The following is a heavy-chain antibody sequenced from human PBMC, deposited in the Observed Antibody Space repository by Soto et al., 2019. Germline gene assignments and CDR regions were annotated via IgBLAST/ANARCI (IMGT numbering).Heavy chain of an antibody. J-gene: IGHJ4*02. Sequence: SETLSLTCTVSGGSISSYYWSWIRQPPGKGLEWIGYIYYSGSTNYNPSLKSRVTISVDTSKNQFSLKLSSVTAADTAVYYCARAVEMATIHDYWGQGTLVTVSS. CDR2: IYYSGST. V-gene: IGHV4-59*01. CDR1: GGSISSYY. D-gene: IGHD2-15*01. CDR3: ARAVEMATIHDY.